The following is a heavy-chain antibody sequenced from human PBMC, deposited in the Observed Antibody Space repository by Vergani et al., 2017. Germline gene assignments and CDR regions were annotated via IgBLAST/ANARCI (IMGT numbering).Heavy chain of an antibody. CDR1: GYSISSGYY. CDR3: ARGRVGGGDY. Sequence: QVQLQESGPGLVKPSETLSLTCTVSGYSISSGYYWGWIRQPPGKGLEWIGSIYHSGSTYYNPSLKSRVTISVDTSKNQFSRKLSSVTAADTAVYYCARGRVGGGDYWGQGTLVTVSS. J-gene: IGHJ4*02. CDR2: IYHSGST. V-gene: IGHV4-38-2*02. D-gene: IGHD3-16*01.